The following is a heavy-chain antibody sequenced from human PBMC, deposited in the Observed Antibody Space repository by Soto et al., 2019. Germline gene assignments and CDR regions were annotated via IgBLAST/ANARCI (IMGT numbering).Heavy chain of an antibody. V-gene: IGHV4-4*02. Sequence: SETLSLTCAVSGGSISSSNWWSWVRQPPGKGLEWIGEIYHSGSTNYNPSLKSRVTISVDKSKNQFSLKLSSVTAADTAVYYCARGGLGSSWAVDYWGQGTLVTVSS. J-gene: IGHJ4*02. CDR1: GGSISSSNW. CDR2: IYHSGST. D-gene: IGHD6-13*01. CDR3: ARGGLGSSWAVDY.